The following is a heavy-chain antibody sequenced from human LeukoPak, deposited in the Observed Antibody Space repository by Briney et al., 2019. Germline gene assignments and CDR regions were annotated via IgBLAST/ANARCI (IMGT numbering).Heavy chain of an antibody. Sequence: GGSLRLSCAASGFTFSSYSMNWVRQAPGKGLEWVSSISSSSSYIYYADSVKGRFTISRDNAKNSLYLQMNSLRAEDTAVYYCARDRWSGYDLDYWGQGTLVTVSS. CDR2: ISSSSSYI. CDR3: ARDRWSGYDLDY. V-gene: IGHV3-21*01. D-gene: IGHD5-12*01. CDR1: GFTFSSYS. J-gene: IGHJ4*02.